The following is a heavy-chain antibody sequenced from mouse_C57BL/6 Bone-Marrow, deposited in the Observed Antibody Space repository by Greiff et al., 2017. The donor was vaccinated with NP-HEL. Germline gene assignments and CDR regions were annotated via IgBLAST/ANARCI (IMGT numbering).Heavy chain of an antibody. CDR3: TLVYGSSYDYYAMDY. CDR1: GFNIKDDY. Sequence: EVQLQQSGAELVRPGASVKLSCTASGFNIKDDYMHWVKQRPEQGLEWIGWIDPENGDTEYASKFQGKATITADTSSNTAYLQLSSLTSEDTAVYYCTLVYGSSYDYYAMDYWGQGTSVTVSS. V-gene: IGHV14-4*01. J-gene: IGHJ4*01. CDR2: IDPENGDT. D-gene: IGHD1-1*01.